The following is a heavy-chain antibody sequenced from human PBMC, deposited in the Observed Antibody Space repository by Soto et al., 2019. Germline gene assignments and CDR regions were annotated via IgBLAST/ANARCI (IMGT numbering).Heavy chain of an antibody. CDR2: IIPIFGTA. CDR1: GGTFSSYA. Sequence: QVQLVQSGAEVKKPGSSVKVSCTASGGTFSSYAISWVRQAPGQGIEWMGGIIPIFGTANYAQKFQGRVTITADESTSTAYMELSSLRSEDTAVYYCARPSDYYDSSGYFDYWGQGTLVTVSS. J-gene: IGHJ4*02. V-gene: IGHV1-69*01. CDR3: ARPSDYYDSSGYFDY. D-gene: IGHD3-22*01.